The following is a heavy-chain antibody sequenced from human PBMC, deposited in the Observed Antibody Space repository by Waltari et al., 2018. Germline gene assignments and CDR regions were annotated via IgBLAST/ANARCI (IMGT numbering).Heavy chain of an antibody. CDR3: ARLEITMVRGGMDV. V-gene: IGHV4-34*01. Sequence: QVQLQQWGAGLLKPSETLSLTCAVYGGSFSGYYWSWIRQPPGKGLEWIGEINHSGSTNYNPSLKSRVTISVDTSKNQFSLKLSSVTAADTAVYYCARLEITMVRGGMDVWGQGTTVTVSS. D-gene: IGHD3-10*01. CDR2: INHSGST. J-gene: IGHJ6*02. CDR1: GGSFSGYY.